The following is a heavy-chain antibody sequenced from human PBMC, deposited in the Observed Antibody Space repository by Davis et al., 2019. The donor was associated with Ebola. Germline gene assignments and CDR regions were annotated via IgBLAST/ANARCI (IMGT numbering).Heavy chain of an antibody. V-gene: IGHV3-64*04. CDR3: ARGEGRIAAAGTDY. CDR1: GFMFSSYA. D-gene: IGHD6-13*01. CDR2: ITNNGGST. J-gene: IGHJ4*02. Sequence: GESLKISCSVSGFMFSSYAMHWVRQAPGKGLQYVSGITNNGGSTYYADSVKGRFIISRDNSKNTLYLQMNSLRAEDTAVYYCARGEGRIAAAGTDYWGQGTLVTVSS.